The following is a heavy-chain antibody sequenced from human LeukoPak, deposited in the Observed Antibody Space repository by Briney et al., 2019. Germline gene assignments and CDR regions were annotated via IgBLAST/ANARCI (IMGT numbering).Heavy chain of an antibody. Sequence: GGSLRLSCAASGFTFSIYEFHWVRQAPGKGLEGVSYISPSWNTINYTNSVKGRFTISRDNDKNSLYLQMNSLRGEDAAVYYCASEGRPSGAGVVGTYAFDIWGQGTMVTVSS. CDR3: ASEGRPSGAGVVGTYAFDI. J-gene: IGHJ3*02. D-gene: IGHD7-27*01. CDR2: ISPSWNTI. V-gene: IGHV3-48*03. CDR1: GFTFSIYE.